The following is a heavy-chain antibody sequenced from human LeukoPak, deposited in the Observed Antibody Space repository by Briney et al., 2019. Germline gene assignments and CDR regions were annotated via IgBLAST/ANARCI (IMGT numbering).Heavy chain of an antibody. D-gene: IGHD2-8*01. CDR2: INAGNGNT. J-gene: IGHJ6*02. V-gene: IGHV1-3*01. Sequence: ASVKVSCKASGYTFTSYAMHWVRQAPGQRLEWMGWINAGNGNTKYSQKLQGRVTMTTDTSTSTAYMELRSLRSDDTAVYYCARAGRYCTNGVCPSGRYYYYGMDVWGQGTTVTVSS. CDR1: GYTFTSYA. CDR3: ARAGRYCTNGVCPSGRYYYYGMDV.